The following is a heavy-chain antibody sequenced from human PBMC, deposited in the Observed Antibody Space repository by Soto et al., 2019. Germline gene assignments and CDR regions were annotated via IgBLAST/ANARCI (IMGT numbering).Heavy chain of an antibody. CDR3: ARWVCVTDIVVVPAANTLDY. D-gene: IGHD2-2*01. Sequence: GGSLRPSCAASGFTFSSYSMNWVRQAPGKGLEWVSSISSSSSYIYYADSVKGRFTISRDNAKNSLYLQMNSLRAEDTAVYYCARWVCVTDIVVVPAANTLDYWGQGTLVTVSS. CDR2: ISSSSSYI. J-gene: IGHJ4*02. CDR1: GFTFSSYS. V-gene: IGHV3-21*01.